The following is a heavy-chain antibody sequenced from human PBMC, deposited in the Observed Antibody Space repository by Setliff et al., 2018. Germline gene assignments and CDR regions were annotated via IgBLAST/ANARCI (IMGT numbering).Heavy chain of an antibody. J-gene: IGHJ4*02. CDR2: IHYSGST. Sequence: PSETLSLTCTVSNGSISISDFYWSWIRQPPEKGLEWIAYIHYSGSTNQNPSLKSRVTISVDTSKNQFSLKMSSMTAADTAVYYCARFLNPRDGYQNSPGFDFWGQGTLVTVSS. CDR3: ARFLNPRDGYQNSPGFDF. V-gene: IGHV4-61*08. CDR1: NGSISISDFY. D-gene: IGHD5-12*01.